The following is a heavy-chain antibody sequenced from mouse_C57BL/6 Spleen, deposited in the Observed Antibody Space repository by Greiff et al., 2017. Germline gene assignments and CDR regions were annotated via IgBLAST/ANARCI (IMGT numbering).Heavy chain of an antibody. D-gene: IGHD1-1*01. CDR2: INPNNGGT. V-gene: IGHV1-22*01. CDR1: GYTFTDSN. J-gene: IGHJ2*01. Sequence: EVQLQQSGPELVKPGASVKMSCKASGYTFTDSNMHWVKQSHGKSLEWIGYINPNNGGTSYNQKFKGKATLTVNKSSSTAYMELRSLTSEDSAVYYCARNYYGSSYFDYWGQGTTLTVSS. CDR3: ARNYYGSSYFDY.